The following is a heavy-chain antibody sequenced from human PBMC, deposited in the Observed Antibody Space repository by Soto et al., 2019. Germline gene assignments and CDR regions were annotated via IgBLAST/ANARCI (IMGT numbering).Heavy chain of an antibody. CDR3: ARGTFTMPYRESFQP. CDR1: GYTFTGYY. J-gene: IGHJ5*02. V-gene: IGHV1-2*04. D-gene: IGHD2-8*01. CDR2: INPNSGGT. Sequence: ASVKVSCKASGYTFTGYYMHWVRQAPGQGLEWMGWINPNSGGTNYAQKFQGWVTMTRDTSISTAYMELSRLRSDDTAVYYCARGTFTMPYRESFQPWGQGTLVTVSS.